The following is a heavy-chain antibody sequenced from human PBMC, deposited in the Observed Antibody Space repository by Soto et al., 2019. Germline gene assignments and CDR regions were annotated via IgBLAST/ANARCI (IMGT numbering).Heavy chain of an antibody. CDR1: GFTFSSYG. D-gene: IGHD4-4*01. J-gene: IGHJ4*02. V-gene: IGHV3-30*18. CDR2: ISYDGSNK. Sequence: QVQLVESGGGVVQPGRSLRLSCAASGFTFSSYGMHWVRQAPGKGLEWVAVISYDGSNKYYADSVKGRFTISRDNSKNTLYLQMNSLRAEATAVYYCAKDDYSNWGQGTLVTVSS. CDR3: AKDDYSN.